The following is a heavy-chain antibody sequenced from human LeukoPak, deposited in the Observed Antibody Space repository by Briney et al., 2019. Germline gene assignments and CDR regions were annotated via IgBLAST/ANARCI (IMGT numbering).Heavy chain of an antibody. CDR2: ISAYNGNT. D-gene: IGHD5-12*01. CDR1: GYTFTSYG. CDR3: ARDSRYDEGY. Sequence: ASVKVSCKASGYTFTSYGISWVRRAPGQGLEWMGWISAYNGNTNNAQKFQGRVTMTTDTYTSTAYMELRSLRSDDTAVYYCARDSRYDEGYWGQGTLVTVSS. V-gene: IGHV1-18*01. J-gene: IGHJ4*02.